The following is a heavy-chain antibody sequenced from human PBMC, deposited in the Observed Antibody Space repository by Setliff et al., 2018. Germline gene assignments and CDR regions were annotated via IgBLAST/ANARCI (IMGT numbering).Heavy chain of an antibody. CDR2: INHSGST. CDR1: GGSFSGYY. D-gene: IGHD3-10*01. Sequence: SETLSLTCTVYGGSFSGYYWSWIRQPPGKGLEWIGEINHSGSTSYNPSLKSRVTISVDTSKNQFSLKLNSVTAADTAVYYCAKNGFGVVALGVNNWFDPWGQGTLVTVSS. CDR3: AKNGFGVVALGVNNWFDP. V-gene: IGHV4-34*01. J-gene: IGHJ5*02.